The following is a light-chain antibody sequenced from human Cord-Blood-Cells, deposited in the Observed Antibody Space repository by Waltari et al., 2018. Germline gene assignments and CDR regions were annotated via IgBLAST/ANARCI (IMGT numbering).Light chain of an antibody. J-gene: IGLJ1*01. CDR1: SSYVGRYNL. Sequence: QSALTQPASVSGSPGPSITIPCTGTSSYVGRYNLVSWYQQHPGKAPKLMIYEVSKRPSGVSNRFSGSKSGNTASLTISGLQAEDEADYYCCSYAGSSTPYVFGTGTKVTVL. CDR2: EVS. V-gene: IGLV2-23*02. CDR3: CSYAGSSTPYV.